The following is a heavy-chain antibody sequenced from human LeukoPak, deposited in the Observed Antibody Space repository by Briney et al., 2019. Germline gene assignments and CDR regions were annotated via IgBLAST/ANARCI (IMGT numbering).Heavy chain of an antibody. CDR2: INHSGST. CDR3: ARELTPRYFLRGRGFDP. V-gene: IGHV4-34*01. Sequence: PGGSLRLSCAASGLTVRSDYMSWVRQPPGKGLEWIGEINHSGSTNYNPSLKSRVTISVDTSKNQFSLKLSSVTAADTAVYYCARELTPRYFLRGRGFDPWGQGTLVTVSS. J-gene: IGHJ5*02. D-gene: IGHD3-9*01. CDR1: GLTVRSDY.